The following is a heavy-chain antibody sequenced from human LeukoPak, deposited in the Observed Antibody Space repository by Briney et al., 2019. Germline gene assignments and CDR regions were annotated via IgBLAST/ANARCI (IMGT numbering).Heavy chain of an antibody. D-gene: IGHD3-16*02. CDR2: ISAYNDIT. CDR1: GYTFTSYC. Sequence: ASVKVSCKASGYTFTSYCISWVRQAPGHGLEWMGWISAYNDITNYAQKLQGRVTMTTDTSTSTAYMELRSLRSDDTAVYYCARDRGDDYVWGSYRLTDDAFDIWGQGTMVTVSS. J-gene: IGHJ3*02. V-gene: IGHV1-18*01. CDR3: ARDRGDDYVWGSYRLTDDAFDI.